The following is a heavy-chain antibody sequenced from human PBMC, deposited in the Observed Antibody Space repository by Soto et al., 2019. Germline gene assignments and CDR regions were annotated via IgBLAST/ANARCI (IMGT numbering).Heavy chain of an antibody. CDR3: ARVGGYDSSGYYYEGGSDY. CDR1: GYTFTSYD. Sequence: QVQLVQSGAEVKKPGASVKVSCKASGYTFTSYDINWVRQATGQGLEWMGWMNPNSGNTGYAQKVQGRVTMNRNTSISKAYMELSSLRSEDTAVYFCARVGGYDSSGYYYEGGSDYWGPGTLVTVSS. J-gene: IGHJ4*02. D-gene: IGHD3-22*01. CDR2: MNPNSGNT. V-gene: IGHV1-8*01.